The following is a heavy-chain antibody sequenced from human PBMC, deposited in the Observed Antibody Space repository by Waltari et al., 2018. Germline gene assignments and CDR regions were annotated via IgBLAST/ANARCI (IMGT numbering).Heavy chain of an antibody. V-gene: IGHV4-34*01. J-gene: IGHJ4*02. Sequence: QVQLQQWGAGLLKPSETLSLTCAVYGGSFSGYYWSWIRQPPGKGLEWIGEINHSGSTNYNPSLKSRGTISVDTSKNQFSLKLSSVTAADTAVYYCARAGYCSSTSCYRRGYFDYWGQGTLVTVSS. D-gene: IGHD2-2*02. CDR1: GGSFSGYY. CDR2: INHSGST. CDR3: ARAGYCSSTSCYRRGYFDY.